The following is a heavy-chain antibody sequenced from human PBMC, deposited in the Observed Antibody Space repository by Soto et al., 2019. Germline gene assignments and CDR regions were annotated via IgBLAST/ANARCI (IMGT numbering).Heavy chain of an antibody. CDR1: GFTFSSYA. CDR2: ISGSGGST. CDR3: AKDHRRYYDILTCYENDY. D-gene: IGHD3-9*01. Sequence: EVQLLESGGGLVQPGGSLRLSCAASGFTFSSYAMSWVRQAPGKGLEWVSAISGSGGSTYYADSVKGRFTISRDNSKNTLYLQMNSLRAEDTAVYYCAKDHRRYYDILTCYENDYWGQGTLVTVSS. V-gene: IGHV3-23*01. J-gene: IGHJ4*02.